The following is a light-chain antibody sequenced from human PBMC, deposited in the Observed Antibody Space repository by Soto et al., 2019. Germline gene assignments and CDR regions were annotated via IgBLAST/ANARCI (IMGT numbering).Light chain of an antibody. Sequence: QSVLTQPASVSGSPGQSITISCTGTSSDVGAYNYVSWYQQHPGKVPKLIIYDVINRPSGVSSRFSGSKSVNTASLTISGLQAEDEADYYCTSYTSSVTLVFGGVTKLTVL. CDR2: DVI. V-gene: IGLV2-14*01. CDR3: TSYTSSVTLV. CDR1: SSDVGAYNY. J-gene: IGLJ3*02.